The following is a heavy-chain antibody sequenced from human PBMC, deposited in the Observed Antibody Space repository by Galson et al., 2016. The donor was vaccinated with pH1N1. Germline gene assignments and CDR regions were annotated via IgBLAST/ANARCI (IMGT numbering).Heavy chain of an antibody. CDR2: LIPILGTP. V-gene: IGHV1-69*13. Sequence: SVKVSCKASGGTFTNYAINWVRQAPGQGLEWMGGLIPILGTPDYAQTLQGRVTITADENTNTAHMEMSSLRAEDTAVYYCARGFSGYDRLEYYQNGMDVWGQGTTVTVSS. CDR3: ARGFSGYDRLEYYQNGMDV. J-gene: IGHJ6*02. D-gene: IGHD5-12*01. CDR1: GGTFTNYA.